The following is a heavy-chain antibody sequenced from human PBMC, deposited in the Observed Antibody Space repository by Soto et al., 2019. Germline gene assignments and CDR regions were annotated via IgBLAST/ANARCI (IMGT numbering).Heavy chain of an antibody. Sequence: EVQLLESGGDLVQPGGSLRLSCAASGFTFSDYTMSWVRQASGKGLEWVSSINGSGVNTYYSNSVKGRFTISRNNSKDTLDLQMSSLRAEDTAVFYCVKRLFPGGPGTATTFMDWGQGTLVTVSS. CDR2: INGSGVNT. J-gene: IGHJ4*02. CDR3: VKRLFPGGPGTATTFMD. D-gene: IGHD3-10*01. CDR1: GFTFSDYT. V-gene: IGHV3-23*01.